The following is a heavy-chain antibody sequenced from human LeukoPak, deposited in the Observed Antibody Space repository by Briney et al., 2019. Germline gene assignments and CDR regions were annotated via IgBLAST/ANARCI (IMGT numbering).Heavy chain of an antibody. J-gene: IGHJ4*02. CDR1: GGSITNNGYF. CDR3: ARSSDGTGDYRWYFDY. Sequence: ASETLSLTCTVSGGSITNNGYFWSWIRQHPGKGLECIGHISYSGSTYYTPSLKSRVTISRDTSRNQYSLKLTSVTAADTAVYYCARSSDGTGDYRWYFDYWGQGSLVTVSS. V-gene: IGHV4-31*03. CDR2: ISYSGST. D-gene: IGHD3-22*01.